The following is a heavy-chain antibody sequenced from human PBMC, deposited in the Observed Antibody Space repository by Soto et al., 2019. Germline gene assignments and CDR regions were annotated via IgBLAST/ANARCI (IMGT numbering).Heavy chain of an antibody. CDR1: GFTFSSYA. D-gene: IGHD2-2*01. Sequence: PGGSLRLSCAASGFTFSSYAMHWVRQAPGKGLEWVAVISYDGSNKYYADSVKGRFTISRDNSKNTLYLQMNSLRAEDTAVYYCARAYCSSTSCYDSTKRGVDRRPKPDAVTADTGYGMDVWGQGTTVTVSS. CDR3: ARAYCSSTSCYDSTKRGVDRRPKPDAVTADTGYGMDV. CDR2: ISYDGSNK. J-gene: IGHJ6*02. V-gene: IGHV3-30-3*01.